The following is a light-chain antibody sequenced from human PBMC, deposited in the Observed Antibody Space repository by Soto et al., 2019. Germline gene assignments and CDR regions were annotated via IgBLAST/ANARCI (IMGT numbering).Light chain of an antibody. CDR1: SSDIGAY. CDR2: EVN. Sequence: QSVLTQPPSASGSPGQSVTFSCTGTSSDIGAYVSWYQHHPDKAPKLVISEVNKRPSGVPDRFSGSKSGNTASLTVSGLQAEDEADYYCGSYAGNNIFLFGGGTKLTVL. V-gene: IGLV2-8*01. CDR3: GSYAGNNIFL. J-gene: IGLJ2*01.